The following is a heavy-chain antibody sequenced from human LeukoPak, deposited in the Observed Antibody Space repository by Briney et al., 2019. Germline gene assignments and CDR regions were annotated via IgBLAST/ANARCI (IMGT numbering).Heavy chain of an antibody. CDR2: FDPEDGET. D-gene: IGHD2-2*01. CDR3: ATGCSSTSCYLDYYYYMDV. Sequence: GASVKVSCKVSGYTLTELSMHWVRQAPGKGLEGMGGFDPEDGETIYAQKFQGRVTMTEDTSTDTAYMELSSLRSEDTAVYHCATGCSSTSCYLDYYYYMDVWGKGTTVTVSS. CDR1: GYTLTELS. J-gene: IGHJ6*03. V-gene: IGHV1-24*01.